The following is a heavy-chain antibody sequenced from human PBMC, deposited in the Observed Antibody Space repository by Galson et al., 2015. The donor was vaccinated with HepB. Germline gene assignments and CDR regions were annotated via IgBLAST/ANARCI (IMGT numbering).Heavy chain of an antibody. J-gene: IGHJ6*03. D-gene: IGHD6-13*01. CDR1: GGSIRTYY. Sequence: SETLSLTCTVSGGSIRTYYWGWIRQPPGKGLEWIGYIYYSGSTNYNPSLKSRVTTSVDTSKNQFSLKLSSVTAADTAVYYCAGSSSGYYYFYYMDAWGKGTTVTVSS. V-gene: IGHV4-59*01. CDR2: IYYSGST. CDR3: AGSSSGYYYFYYMDA.